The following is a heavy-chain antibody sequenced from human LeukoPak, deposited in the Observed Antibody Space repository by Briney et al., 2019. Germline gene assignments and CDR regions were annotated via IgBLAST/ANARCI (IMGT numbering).Heavy chain of an antibody. CDR2: IKHSVST. V-gene: IGHV4-34*01. J-gene: IGHJ6*03. Sequence: SETLSLTCAVYGGSFSGYYWSWIRQPPGKGLEWIGEIKHSVSTNYHPSLKGRATIPVDTPKNQSSLRLTSVDAADTAGFYCARGRWGSAGNCSSTSCYTNNYYYMDVWGKGTSVTVS. D-gene: IGHD2-2*02. CDR1: GGSFSGYY. CDR3: ARGRWGSAGNCSSTSCYTNNYYYMDV.